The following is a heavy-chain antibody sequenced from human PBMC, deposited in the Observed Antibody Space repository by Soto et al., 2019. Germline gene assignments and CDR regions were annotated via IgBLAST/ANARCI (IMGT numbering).Heavy chain of an antibody. CDR1: GFTFSSYG. J-gene: IGHJ4*02. V-gene: IGHV3-30*18. D-gene: IGHD3-10*01. CDR2: ISYDGSNK. Sequence: QVQLVESGGGVVQPGRSLRLSCAASGFTFSSYGMHWVRQAPGKGLEWVAVISYDGSNKYYADSVKGRFTISRDSSKNTRYLQMNSLRAEDTAVYYCAKEGPRVSYYFDYWGQGTLVTVSS. CDR3: AKEGPRVSYYFDY.